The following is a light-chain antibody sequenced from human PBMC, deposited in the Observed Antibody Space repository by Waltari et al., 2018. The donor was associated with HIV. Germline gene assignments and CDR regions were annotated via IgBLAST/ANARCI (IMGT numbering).Light chain of an antibody. V-gene: IGLV2-14*01. Sequence: QSALPQPASVSGSPGQSITISCTGTSSDVGGYNYASWYQQHPGKAPKLMIYDVSNRPSGVSNRFSGSKSGNTASLTISGLQAEDEADYYCSSYTSSSSYVFGTGTKVTVL. CDR2: DVS. J-gene: IGLJ1*01. CDR1: SSDVGGYNY. CDR3: SSYTSSSSYV.